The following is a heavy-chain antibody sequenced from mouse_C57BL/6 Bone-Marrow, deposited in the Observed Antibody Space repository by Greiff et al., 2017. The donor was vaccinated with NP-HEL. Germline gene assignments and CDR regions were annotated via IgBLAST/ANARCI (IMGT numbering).Heavy chain of an antibody. CDR3: ARYGYGSSYGFAY. CDR2: IDPSDSYT. J-gene: IGHJ3*01. CDR1: GYTFTSYW. Sequence: QVQLQQPGAELVRPGTSVKLSCKASGYTFTSYWMHWVKQRPGQGLEWIGVIDPSDSYTNYNQKFKGKATLTVDTSSSTAYMQLSSLTSEDSAVYYCARYGYGSSYGFAYWDRGKGVTVTA. V-gene: IGHV1-59*01. D-gene: IGHD1-1*01.